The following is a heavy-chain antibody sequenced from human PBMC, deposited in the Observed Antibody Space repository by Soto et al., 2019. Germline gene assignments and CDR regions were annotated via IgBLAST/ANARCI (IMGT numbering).Heavy chain of an antibody. V-gene: IGHV1-46*01. CDR1: GYTFTSYY. CDR2: INPSGGST. CDR3: ARDREIEADAFDI. J-gene: IGHJ3*02. Sequence: GASVKVSCKASGYTFTSYYMHWVRQAPGQGLEWMGIINPSGGSTSYAQKFQGRVTITRDTSASTAYMELSSLRSEDTAVYYCARDREIEADAFDIWGQGTMVTVSS.